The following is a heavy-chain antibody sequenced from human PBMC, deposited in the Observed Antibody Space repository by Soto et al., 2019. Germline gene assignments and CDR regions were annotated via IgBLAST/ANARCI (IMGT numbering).Heavy chain of an antibody. J-gene: IGHJ3*02. CDR2: IKTDVTTT. D-gene: IGHD7-27*01. CDR1: GFPFTNYW. V-gene: IGHV3-74*01. Sequence: GGSLRLSCAVSGFPFTNYWMHWVRQAPGKGLVWVSAIKTDVTTTSYADSVEGRFTISRDNAKNTLYLQMNSLRVEDTAVYYCGRNFWGAPDIWGLGTMVTVSS. CDR3: GRNFWGAPDI.